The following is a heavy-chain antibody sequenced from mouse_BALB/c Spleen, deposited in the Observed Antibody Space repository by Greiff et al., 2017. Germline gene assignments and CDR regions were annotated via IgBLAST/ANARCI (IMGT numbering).Heavy chain of an antibody. CDR1: GFTFSSYA. CDR2: ISSGGST. Sequence: DVMLVESGGGLVKPGGSLKLSCAASGFTFSSYAMSWVRQTPEKRLEWVASISSGGSTYYPDSVKGRFTISRDNARNILYLQMSSLRSEDTAMYYCARGTSSYWYFDVWGAGTTVTVSS. V-gene: IGHV5-6-5*01. J-gene: IGHJ1*01. CDR3: ARGTSSYWYFDV. D-gene: IGHD1-1*01.